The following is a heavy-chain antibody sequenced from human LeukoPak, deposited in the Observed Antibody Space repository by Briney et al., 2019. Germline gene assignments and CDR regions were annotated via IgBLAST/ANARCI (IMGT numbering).Heavy chain of an antibody. CDR3: ARLSPLNDFWSGYYNPHFDY. CDR2: ISSISSYI. J-gene: IGHJ4*02. D-gene: IGHD3-3*01. V-gene: IGHV3-21*01. CDR1: GFTFSSYS. Sequence: GGSLRLSCAASGFTFSSYSMNWVRQAPGKGLEWVSSISSISSYIYYADSVKGRFTISRDNAKNSLYLQMNSLRAEDTAVYYCARLSPLNDFWSGYYNPHFDYWGQGTLVTVSS.